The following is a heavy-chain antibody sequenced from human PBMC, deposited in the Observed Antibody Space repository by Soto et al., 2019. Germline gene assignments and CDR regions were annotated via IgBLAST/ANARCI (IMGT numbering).Heavy chain of an antibody. D-gene: IGHD6-19*01. V-gene: IGHV3-23*01. CDR2: ISGSGGST. J-gene: IGHJ4*02. Sequence: GGSLRLSCAASGFTFSSYAMSWVRQAPGKGLEWVSAISGSGGSTYYADSVKGRFTISRDNSKNTLYLQMNSLRAEDTAVYYCAKEGAVEVAGDYYFDYWGQGTLVTVSS. CDR3: AKEGAVEVAGDYYFDY. CDR1: GFTFSSYA.